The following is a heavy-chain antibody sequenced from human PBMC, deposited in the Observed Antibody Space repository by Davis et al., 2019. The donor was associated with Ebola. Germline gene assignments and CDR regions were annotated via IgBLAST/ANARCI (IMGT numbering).Heavy chain of an antibody. CDR3: ARYPLYGGAHDAFDM. D-gene: IGHD4-23*01. J-gene: IGHJ3*02. CDR2: IFPIGST. Sequence: MPSETLSLTCTVSGDSINNNMYAWGWVRQPPGKGLEWIGYIFPIGSTYYNPSLKSRVIISLDRPKSHFSLRLTSLTAADTAVYYCARYPLYGGAHDAFDMWGQGTMVTVSS. CDR1: GDSINNNMYA. V-gene: IGHV4-30-2*01.